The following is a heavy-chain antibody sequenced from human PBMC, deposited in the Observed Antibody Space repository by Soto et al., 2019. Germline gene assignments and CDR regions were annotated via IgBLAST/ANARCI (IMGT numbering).Heavy chain of an antibody. Sequence: KQSPTLSLTCAISGDSVSSNSAAWNWIRQSPSRGLEWLGRTYYRSKWYNDYAVSVKSRITINPDTSKNQFSLQLNSVTPEDTAVYYCARDLPGYSSSWHYYYGMDVWGQGTTVTVSS. D-gene: IGHD6-13*01. CDR1: GDSVSSNSAA. CDR2: TYYRSKWYN. V-gene: IGHV6-1*01. J-gene: IGHJ6*02. CDR3: ARDLPGYSSSWHYYYGMDV.